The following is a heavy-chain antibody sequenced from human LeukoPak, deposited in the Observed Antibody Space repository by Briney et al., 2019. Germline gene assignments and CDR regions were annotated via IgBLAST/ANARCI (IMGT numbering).Heavy chain of an antibody. Sequence: SETLSLTCTVSGGSISSSSYYWGWIRQPPGKGLEWIGSIYYSGSTYYNPSLKSRVTISVDTSKNQFSLKLSSVTAADTAVYYCARRDPMYGLRGHAEYFQHWGQGTLVTVSS. CDR2: IYYSGST. D-gene: IGHD3-10*02. CDR3: ARRDPMYGLRGHAEYFQH. CDR1: GGSISSSSYY. V-gene: IGHV4-39*01. J-gene: IGHJ1*01.